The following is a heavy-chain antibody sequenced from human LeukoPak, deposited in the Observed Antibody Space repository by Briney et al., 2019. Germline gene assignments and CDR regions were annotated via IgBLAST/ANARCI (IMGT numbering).Heavy chain of an antibody. CDR1: GGTFSSDA. D-gene: IGHD3-3*01. V-gene: IGHV1-69*13. CDR2: IIPIFGTA. J-gene: IGHJ4*02. Sequence: SVNVSCKASGGTFSSDAISWVRQATGQGLERMGGIIPIFGTANYAQKFQGRVTITADESTSTAYMELSSLRSEDTAVYYCARTNTIFGPFDYWGQGTLVTVSS. CDR3: ARTNTIFGPFDY.